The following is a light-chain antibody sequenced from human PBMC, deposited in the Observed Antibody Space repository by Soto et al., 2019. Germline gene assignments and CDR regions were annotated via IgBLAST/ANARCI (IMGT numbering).Light chain of an antibody. CDR3: HQYDNLWT. Sequence: VMTQSPATLSVSLGERATLSCKASHSVQSFFAWYQQKPGQTPRLLIWGASFRATGVPDRFSGSGSGTEFTLSSNSLQSEDAAIYCWHQYDNLWTFGQGTRVEI. CDR1: HSVQSF. CDR2: GAS. J-gene: IGKJ1*01. V-gene: IGKV3-15*01.